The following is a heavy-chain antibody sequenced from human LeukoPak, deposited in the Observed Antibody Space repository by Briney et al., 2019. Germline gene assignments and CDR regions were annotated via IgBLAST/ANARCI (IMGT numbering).Heavy chain of an antibody. Sequence: GGSLRLSCAASGFGVSDNYMSWVRQAPGKGLEWVSLIYSDGSTYYADSVKGRFTISRDNAKNSLYLQMNSLRAEDTAVYYCAELGITMIGGVWGKGTTVTISS. CDR1: GFGVSDNY. CDR2: IYSDGST. J-gene: IGHJ6*04. D-gene: IGHD3-10*02. CDR3: AELGITMIGGV. V-gene: IGHV3-53*01.